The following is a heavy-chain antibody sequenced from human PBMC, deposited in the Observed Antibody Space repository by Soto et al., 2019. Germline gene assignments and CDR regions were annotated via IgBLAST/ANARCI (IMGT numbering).Heavy chain of an antibody. J-gene: IGHJ4*02. CDR1: GYSFTSYW. Sequence: GESLKISCNGSGYSFTSYWISWVRQMPGKGLEWMGRIDPSDSYTNYSPSFQGLVTISADKSISTAYLQWSSLKASDTAMYYCARSYGSGSYPDYWGQGTLVTVYS. D-gene: IGHD3-10*01. CDR3: ARSYGSGSYPDY. CDR2: IDPSDSYT. V-gene: IGHV5-10-1*01.